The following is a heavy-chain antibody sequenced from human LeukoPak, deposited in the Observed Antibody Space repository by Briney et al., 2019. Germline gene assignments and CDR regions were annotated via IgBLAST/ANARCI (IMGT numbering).Heavy chain of an antibody. Sequence: GGSLRLSCSASGFSFRNYDMHWVRQPTGKGLEWVSAVGTGGDTYYAGSVKGRFTVVRENAKNTLHLQMNSLRAGDTAMYYCARRSAAAGIDAFDIWGQGTMVTVSS. V-gene: IGHV3-13*01. CDR1: GFSFRNYD. CDR2: VGTGGDT. CDR3: ARRSAAAGIDAFDI. D-gene: IGHD6-13*01. J-gene: IGHJ3*02.